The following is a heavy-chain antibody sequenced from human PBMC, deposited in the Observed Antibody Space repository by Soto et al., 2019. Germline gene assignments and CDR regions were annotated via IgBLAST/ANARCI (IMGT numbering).Heavy chain of an antibody. D-gene: IGHD3-9*01. V-gene: IGHV3-21*01. CDR1: GFTFSSYS. CDR2: ISSSSSYI. Sequence: PGGSLRLSCAASGFTFSSYSMNWVRQAPGKGPEWVSSISSSSSYIYYADSVKGRFTISRDNAKNSLYLQMNSLRAEDTAVYYCARDYQHYDILTGRNWFDPWGQGTLVTVSS. CDR3: ARDYQHYDILTGRNWFDP. J-gene: IGHJ5*02.